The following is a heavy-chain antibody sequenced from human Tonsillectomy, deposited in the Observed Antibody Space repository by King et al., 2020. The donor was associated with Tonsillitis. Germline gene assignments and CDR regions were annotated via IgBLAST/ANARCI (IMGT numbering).Heavy chain of an antibody. Sequence: VQLVESGGGLIQPGGSLRLSCAASGFTISFNYMSWVRQAPGKGLEWVSVNYTGGSTYYADSVKGRFTISRDNSKNTLSLQMKSLRAEDTAVYYCARDVAAAGFLWDWGQGALVTVSS. J-gene: IGHJ4*02. CDR1: GFTISFNY. CDR3: ARDVAAAGFLWD. CDR2: NYTGGST. D-gene: IGHD6-13*01. V-gene: IGHV3-53*01.